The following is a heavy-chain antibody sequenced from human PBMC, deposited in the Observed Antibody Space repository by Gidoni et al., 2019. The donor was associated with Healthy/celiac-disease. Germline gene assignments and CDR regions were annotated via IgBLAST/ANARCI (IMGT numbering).Heavy chain of an antibody. J-gene: IGHJ6*02. Sequence: ASGYTFTSYDINWVRQATGQGLEGMGWMNPNSGNTGYAQKFQGRVTMTRNTSISTAYMELSSLRSEDTAVYYCAREVSGDYYYGMDVWGQGTTVTVSS. CDR2: MNPNSGNT. CDR3: AREVSGDYYYGMDV. CDR1: GYTFTSYD. V-gene: IGHV1-8*01. D-gene: IGHD7-27*01.